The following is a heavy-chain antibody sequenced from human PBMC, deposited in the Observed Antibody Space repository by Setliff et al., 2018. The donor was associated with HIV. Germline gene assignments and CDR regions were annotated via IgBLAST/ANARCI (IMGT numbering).Heavy chain of an antibody. CDR3: TRDGIGRDY. J-gene: IGHJ4*02. CDR2: IYTSGST. Sequence: LSLTCTVSGGSIIGRYWNWIRQPAGKGLEWIGRIYTSGSTNYNPSLKSRAIISLDTSKNQFSLRLSSVTAADTAIYYCTRDGIGRDYWGQGTLVTVSS. D-gene: IGHD1-1*01. CDR1: GGSIIGRY. V-gene: IGHV4-4*07.